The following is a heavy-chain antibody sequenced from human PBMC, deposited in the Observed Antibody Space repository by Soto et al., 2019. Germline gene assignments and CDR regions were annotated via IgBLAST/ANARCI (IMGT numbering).Heavy chain of an antibody. D-gene: IGHD3-3*01. CDR2: IYYSGST. CDR1: GGSISSSSYY. V-gene: IGHV4-39*01. CDR3: ARHWYDFWSGYVYYYYYGMDV. Sequence: SETLSLTCTVSGGSISSSSYYWGWIRQPPGKGLEWIGSIYYSGSTYYNPSLKSRVTISVDTSKNQFSLKLSSVTAADTAVYYCARHWYDFWSGYVYYYYYGMDVWGQGTTVTVSS. J-gene: IGHJ6*02.